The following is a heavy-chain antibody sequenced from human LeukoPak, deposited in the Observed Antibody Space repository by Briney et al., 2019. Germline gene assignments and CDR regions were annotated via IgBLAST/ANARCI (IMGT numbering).Heavy chain of an antibody. CDR2: ISWDGGST. CDR3: AKDGGGYCSSTSCYTSGLNY. V-gene: IGHV3-43*01. Sequence: GGSLRLSCAASGFTFDDYTMHWVRQAPGKGLEWVSRISWDGGSTYYADSVKGRFTISRDNSKNSLYLQMNSLRTEDTALYYCAKDGGGYCSSTSCYTSGLNYWGQGTLVTVSS. D-gene: IGHD2-2*02. CDR1: GFTFDDYT. J-gene: IGHJ4*02.